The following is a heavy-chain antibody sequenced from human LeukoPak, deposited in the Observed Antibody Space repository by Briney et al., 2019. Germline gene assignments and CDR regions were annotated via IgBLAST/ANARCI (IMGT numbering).Heavy chain of an antibody. D-gene: IGHD5-24*01. CDR1: GFTFRTYS. CDR3: AASHLEKPPHY. Sequence: GGSLRLSCAASGFTFRTYSMNWAGRAQGKGLECVSCISGSSTYIYYTDSVKGRFTISRDNAKNSVYLQMNSLRAEDTAVYYCAASHLEKPPHYWGQGTLVTVSS. J-gene: IGHJ4*02. CDR2: ISGSSTYI. V-gene: IGHV3-21*01.